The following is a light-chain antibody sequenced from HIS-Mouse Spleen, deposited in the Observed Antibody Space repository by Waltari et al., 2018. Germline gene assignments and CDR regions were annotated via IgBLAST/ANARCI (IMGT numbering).Light chain of an antibody. V-gene: IGKV1-8*01. J-gene: IGKJ5*01. Sequence: AIRMTQSPSSFSASTGDRVPITCRASQGISSYLAWYQQKPGKAPKLLIYAASTLQSGVPSRFSGSGSGTDFTLTISCLQSEDFATYYCQQYYSYPPVTFGQGTRLEIK. CDR2: AAS. CDR1: QGISSY. CDR3: QQYYSYPPVT.